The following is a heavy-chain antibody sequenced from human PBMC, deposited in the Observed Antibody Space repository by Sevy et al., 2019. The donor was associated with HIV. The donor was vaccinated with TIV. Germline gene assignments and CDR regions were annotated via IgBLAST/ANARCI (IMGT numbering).Heavy chain of an antibody. CDR2: INPNSGGT. CDR3: ARANNNWNYDY. CDR1: GYTFTGYY. D-gene: IGHD1-7*01. V-gene: IGHV1-2*02. J-gene: IGHJ4*02. Sequence: ASVEDSCKASGYTFTGYYMHWVRQAPGQGLEWMGWINPNSGGTNYAQKFQGRVTMTRDTSISTAYMELSRLRSDDTAVYYCARANNNWNYDYWGQGTLVTVSS.